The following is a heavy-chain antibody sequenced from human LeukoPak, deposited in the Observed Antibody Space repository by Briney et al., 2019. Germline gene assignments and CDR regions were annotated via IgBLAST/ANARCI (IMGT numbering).Heavy chain of an antibody. V-gene: IGHV3-9*03. J-gene: IGHJ3*02. CDR1: GFTFDDYA. Sequence: GGSLRLSCAASGFTFDDYAMHWVRQAPGKGLEWVSGISWNSGSIGYADSVEGRFTISRDNAKNSLYLQMNSLRAEDMALYYCAKGQWELGEGAFDIWGQGTMVTVSS. D-gene: IGHD1-26*01. CDR3: AKGQWELGEGAFDI. CDR2: ISWNSGSI.